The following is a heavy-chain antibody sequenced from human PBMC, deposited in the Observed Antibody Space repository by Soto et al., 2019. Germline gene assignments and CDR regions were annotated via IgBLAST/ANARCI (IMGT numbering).Heavy chain of an antibody. CDR1: GGSISSSSYY. D-gene: IGHD3-3*01. J-gene: IGHJ5*02. CDR3: ARGLGSRFLEWLPVYNWFDP. V-gene: IGHV4-39*07. Sequence: SETLSLTCTVSGGSISSSSYYWGWIRQPPGKGLEWIGSIYYSGSTNYNPSLKSRVTISVDTSKNQFSLKLSSVTAAGTAVYYCARGLGSRFLEWLPVYNWFDPWGQGTLVTVSS. CDR2: IYYSGST.